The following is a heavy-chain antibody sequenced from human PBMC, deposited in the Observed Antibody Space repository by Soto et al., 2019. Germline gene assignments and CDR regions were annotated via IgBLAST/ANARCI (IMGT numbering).Heavy chain of an antibody. D-gene: IGHD6-19*01. J-gene: IGHJ4*02. CDR1: GYSISSGYY. Sequence: SETLSLTCAVSGYSISSGYYCGWIRQPPGKGLEWIGSIYHSGNTYYNPSLKRRVTISVDTSKNHFSLKLRSVTAADTAAYYCARARIVVAGTIVDYWGQVTLVTVSS. V-gene: IGHV4-38-2*01. CDR2: IYHSGNT. CDR3: ARARIVVAGTIVDY.